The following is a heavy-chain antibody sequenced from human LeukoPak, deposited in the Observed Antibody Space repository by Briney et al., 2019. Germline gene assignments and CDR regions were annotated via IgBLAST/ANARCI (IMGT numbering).Heavy chain of an antibody. Sequence: SETLSLTCTVSGGSISSYYWSWIRQPPGKGLEWIGYIYYSGSTNYNPSLKSRVTISVDTSKNQFSLKLSSVTAADTAVYYCARCSSVGATDYWGQGTLVTVSS. D-gene: IGHD1-26*01. V-gene: IGHV4-59*08. J-gene: IGHJ4*02. CDR3: ARCSSVGATDY. CDR2: IYYSGST. CDR1: GGSISSYY.